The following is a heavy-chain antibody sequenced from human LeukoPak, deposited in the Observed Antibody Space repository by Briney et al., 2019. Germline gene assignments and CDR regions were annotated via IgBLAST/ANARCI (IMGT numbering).Heavy chain of an antibody. Sequence: ASVKVSCKASGYSLTSHAIHWARQAPGQRLEWMGWINTGNANTKYSQKFQGRVTFTRDTSANTDYMELGSLRSEDTAVYYCARERGRTYYDYWGQGTLVIVSS. D-gene: IGHD2-15*01. J-gene: IGHJ4*02. CDR3: ARERGRTYYDY. CDR1: GYSLTSHA. CDR2: INTGNANT. V-gene: IGHV1-3*04.